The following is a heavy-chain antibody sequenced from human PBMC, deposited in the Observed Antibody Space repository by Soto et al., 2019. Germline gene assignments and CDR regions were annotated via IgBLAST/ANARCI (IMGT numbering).Heavy chain of an antibody. D-gene: IGHD3-10*01. V-gene: IGHV3-7*03. Sequence: EEQLVASGGGLAQPGGSLSLSCVASGFTFTTYWMSWVRQPPGKGLEWVANIRQDGGAQYYVDSVKGRFTISRDNAKNSVYLQMDSLRVEDTAVYYCVRGGHGSGSYLGSSWGQGILVTVSS. CDR2: IRQDGGAQ. CDR1: GFTFTTYW. J-gene: IGHJ5*02. CDR3: VRGGHGSGSYLGSS.